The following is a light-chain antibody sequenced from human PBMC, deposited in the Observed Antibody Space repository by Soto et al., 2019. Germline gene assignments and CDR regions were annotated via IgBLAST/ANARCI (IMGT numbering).Light chain of an antibody. CDR1: SSDVGGYNY. V-gene: IGLV2-14*01. CDR2: EVS. CDR3: SSYTSSGTPV. Sequence: QAASVSGSPGQSITISCTGTSSDVGGYNYLSWYQQHPGKAPKVMIYEVSNRPSGVSNRFSGSKSGNTASLTISGLQAEDEADYYCSSYTSSGTPVFGGGTKLTVL. J-gene: IGLJ3*02.